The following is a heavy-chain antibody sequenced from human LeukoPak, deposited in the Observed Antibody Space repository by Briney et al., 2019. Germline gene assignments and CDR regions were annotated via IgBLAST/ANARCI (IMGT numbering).Heavy chain of an antibody. CDR1: GFTFSDYS. D-gene: IGHD1-1*01. V-gene: IGHV3-21*01. Sequence: GGSLRLSCAASGFTFSDYSMNWVRQAPGKGLEWVSSISIGNTYIYYADSVKGRFTISRDNAKNSLYLQMNSLRAEDTAVYYCVRERGSIGTDLHFWGQGTLVTVSS. CDR3: VRERGSIGTDLHF. CDR2: ISIGNTYI. J-gene: IGHJ4*02.